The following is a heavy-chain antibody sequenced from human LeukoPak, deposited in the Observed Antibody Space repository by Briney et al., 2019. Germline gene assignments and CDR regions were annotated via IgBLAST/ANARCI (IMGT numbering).Heavy chain of an antibody. CDR2: INHSGST. CDR1: GGSFSGYY. V-gene: IGHV4-34*01. CDR3: ARGTRWLQFAY. Sequence: PSETLSLTCAVYGGSFSGYYWSWIRQPPGKGLEWIGEINHSGSTNYNPSLKSRVTISVDTSKNQFSLKLSSVTAADTAVYYCARGTRWLQFAYWGQGTLVTVSS. J-gene: IGHJ4*02. D-gene: IGHD5-24*01.